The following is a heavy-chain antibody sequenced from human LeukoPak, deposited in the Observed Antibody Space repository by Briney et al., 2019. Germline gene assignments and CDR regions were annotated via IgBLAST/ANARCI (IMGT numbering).Heavy chain of an antibody. Sequence: ASVKVSCKASGYTFTSYGISWVRQAPGQGLEWMGWISAYNGNTNYAQKFQGRVTITRDTSASTAYMELSSLRSEDTAVYYCARVGVAVAGFDCWGQGTLVTVSS. V-gene: IGHV1-18*01. CDR3: ARVGVAVAGFDC. J-gene: IGHJ4*02. CDR1: GYTFTSYG. D-gene: IGHD6-19*01. CDR2: ISAYNGNT.